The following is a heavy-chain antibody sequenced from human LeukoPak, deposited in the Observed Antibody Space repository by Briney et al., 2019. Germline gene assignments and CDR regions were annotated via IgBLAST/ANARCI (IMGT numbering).Heavy chain of an antibody. CDR1: GYTFTNYG. CDR3: ARDERYDSSGYPFDY. D-gene: IGHD3-22*01. Sequence: ASVKVSRKASGYTFTNYGITWMRQAPGQGLEWMGWISAYNGKTNYAQTLQGRVTMTTDTSTSTAYMELRSLRSDDTAVYYCARDERYDSSGYPFDYWGQGTLVTVSS. J-gene: IGHJ4*02. CDR2: ISAYNGKT. V-gene: IGHV1-18*01.